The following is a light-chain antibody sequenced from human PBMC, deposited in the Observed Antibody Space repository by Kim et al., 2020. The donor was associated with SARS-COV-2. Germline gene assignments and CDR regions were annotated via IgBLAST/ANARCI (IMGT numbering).Light chain of an antibody. J-gene: IGLJ1*01. CDR2: AVS. V-gene: IGLV2-14*03. Sequence: QPITISCTGTSSDVGSYDYVSWYQQHPGKAPKLMIYAVSNRPSGVSNRFSGSKSANTASLTISGLQAEDEADYYCSSYTRSSTNYVFGTGTKVTVL. CDR3: SSYTRSSTNYV. CDR1: SSDVGSYDY.